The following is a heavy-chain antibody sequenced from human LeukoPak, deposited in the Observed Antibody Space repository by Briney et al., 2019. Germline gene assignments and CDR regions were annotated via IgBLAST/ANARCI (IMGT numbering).Heavy chain of an antibody. CDR3: ARDSGWYPQFEFDY. CDR1: GFTFSSYA. CDR2: ISYDGSNK. V-gene: IGHV3-30-3*01. Sequence: GGSLRLSCAASGFTFSSYAMHWVRQAPGKGLEWVAVISYDGSNKYYADSVKGRFTISRDNSKNTPYLQMNSLRAEDTAVYYCARDSGWYPQFEFDYWGQGTLVTVSS. J-gene: IGHJ4*02. D-gene: IGHD6-19*01.